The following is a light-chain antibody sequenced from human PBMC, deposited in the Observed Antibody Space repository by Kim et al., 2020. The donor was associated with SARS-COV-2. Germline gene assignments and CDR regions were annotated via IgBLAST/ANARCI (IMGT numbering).Light chain of an antibody. CDR1: SSDVGDYDY. J-gene: IGLJ1*01. CDR2: DVS. V-gene: IGLV2-14*03. Sequence: QSALTQPASVSGSPGQSITISCTGTSSDVGDYDYVSWYQQHPGKAPKLIISDVSNRPSGVSSRFSGSKSGNTASLTISGLQDEDEADYYCCSYARCSAYVFRTGTKVTVL. CDR3: CSYARCSAYV.